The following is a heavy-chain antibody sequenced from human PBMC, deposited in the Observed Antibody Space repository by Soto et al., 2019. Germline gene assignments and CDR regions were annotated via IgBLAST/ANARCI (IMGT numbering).Heavy chain of an antibody. CDR3: ARDDYGGNSDDAFDI. CDR2: IYYSGST. CDR1: GGSISSGGYY. D-gene: IGHD4-17*01. V-gene: IGHV4-31*03. J-gene: IGHJ3*02. Sequence: SETLSLTCTVSGGSISSGGYYWSWIRQQPGKGLEWIGYIYYSGSTYYNPSLKSRVTISVDTSKYQFSLKLSSVTAADTAVYYCARDDYGGNSDDAFDIWGQGTMVTVSS.